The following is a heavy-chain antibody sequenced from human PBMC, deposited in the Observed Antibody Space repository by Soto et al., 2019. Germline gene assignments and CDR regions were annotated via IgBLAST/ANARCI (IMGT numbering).Heavy chain of an antibody. D-gene: IGHD1-26*01. V-gene: IGHV1-18*01. CDR1: GYAFTSYG. Sequence: ASVKVSCKAAGYAFTSYGISWGRQAPGQGLEWMGWISAYNGNTNYAQKLQGRVTMTTDTSTSTAYMELRSLRSDDTAVYYCASKISGSYLNYYYGMDVWGQGTTVTVSS. J-gene: IGHJ6*02. CDR2: ISAYNGNT. CDR3: ASKISGSYLNYYYGMDV.